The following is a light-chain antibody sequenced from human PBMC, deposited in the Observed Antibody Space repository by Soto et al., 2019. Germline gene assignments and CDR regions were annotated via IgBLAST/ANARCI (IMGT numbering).Light chain of an antibody. CDR2: AVS. CDR3: QQGYSPPLT. Sequence: DIQMTQSPFSLSASVGDRVTITCRASQSIRNHLNWYQQTPGKAPKFLIYAVSTLQSGVPSRFSGSGSGTNFTLTISSLQPEDFATYFCQQGYSPPLTFGGGTKVEIK. CDR1: QSIRNH. J-gene: IGKJ4*01. V-gene: IGKV1-39*01.